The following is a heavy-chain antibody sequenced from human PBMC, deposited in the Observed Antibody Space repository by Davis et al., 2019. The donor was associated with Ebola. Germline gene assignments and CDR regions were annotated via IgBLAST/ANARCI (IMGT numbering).Heavy chain of an antibody. J-gene: IGHJ3*02. CDR2: ISWNSGSI. CDR1: GFTFDDYA. V-gene: IGHV3-9*01. D-gene: IGHD6-19*01. CDR3: AKDRSGWYRNAFDI. Sequence: GGSLRLSCAASGFTFDDYAMHWVRQAPGKGLEWVSGISWNSGSIGYGDSVKGRFTISRDNAKNSLYLQMNSLRAEDTALYYCAKDRSGWYRNAFDIWGQGTMVTVSS.